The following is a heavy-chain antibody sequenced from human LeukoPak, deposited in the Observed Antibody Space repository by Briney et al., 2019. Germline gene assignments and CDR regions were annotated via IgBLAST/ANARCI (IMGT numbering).Heavy chain of an antibody. CDR2: FDPEDGET. CDR1: GYTLTELS. V-gene: IGHV1-24*01. CDR3: ATYYDYVWVFDY. Sequence: ASVKVSCKVSGYTLTELSMHWVRQAPGKGLEWMGGFDPEDGETIYAQKFQGRVTMTEDTSTDTAYMVLSSLRSEDTAVYYCATYYDYVWVFDYWGQGTLVTVSS. D-gene: IGHD3-16*01. J-gene: IGHJ4*02.